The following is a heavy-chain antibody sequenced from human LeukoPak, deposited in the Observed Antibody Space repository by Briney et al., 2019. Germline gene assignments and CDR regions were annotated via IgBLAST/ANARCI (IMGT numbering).Heavy chain of an antibody. CDR3: VRQISYTTFADFP. J-gene: IGHJ5*02. CDR1: GGSISSSSYY. CDR2: IYYSGST. Sequence: SETLSLTCTVSGGSISSSSYYWGWIRQPPGKGLEWIGSIYYSGSTYYNPSLKSRVTISVDTSKNQFSLKVTSVTDADTAVYYCVRQISYTTFADFPWGQGTLVTVSS. V-gene: IGHV4-39*01. D-gene: IGHD2/OR15-2a*01.